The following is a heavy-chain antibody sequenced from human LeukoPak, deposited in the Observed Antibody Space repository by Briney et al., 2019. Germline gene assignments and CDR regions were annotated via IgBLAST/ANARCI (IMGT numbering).Heavy chain of an antibody. V-gene: IGHV4-34*01. J-gene: IGHJ6*03. CDR3: ARGRTFDFPIPCYYVDV. CDR2: INHSGSS. Sequence: SETLSLTCAVFGESVRAPVTGFFWSWIRQSPGKGLEWIGEINHSGSSNYIPSLKSRVTISAESSKNHVSLKMTSATAADTAVYYCARGRTFDFPIPCYYVDVWGIGTAVTISS. D-gene: IGHD2-21*01. CDR1: GESVRAPVTGFF.